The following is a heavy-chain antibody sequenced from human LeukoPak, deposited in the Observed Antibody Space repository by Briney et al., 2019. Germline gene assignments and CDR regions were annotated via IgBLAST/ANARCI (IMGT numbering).Heavy chain of an antibody. CDR1: GFTFSSYG. CDR3: AKAVGWVGNFDY. J-gene: IGHJ4*02. CDR2: IRYDGSNK. D-gene: IGHD1-26*01. V-gene: IGHV3-30*02. Sequence: PGGSLRLSCAASGFTFSSYGMHWVRQAPGKGLEWVAFIRYDGSNKYYADSVKGRFTISRDNSKNTLYLQMNSLRAEDTAVYYCAKAVGWVGNFDYWGQGTLVTVSS.